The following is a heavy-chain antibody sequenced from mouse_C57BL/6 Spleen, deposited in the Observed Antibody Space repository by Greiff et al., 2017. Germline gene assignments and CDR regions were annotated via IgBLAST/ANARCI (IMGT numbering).Heavy chain of an antibody. CDR3: TRFITTVADYFDY. J-gene: IGHJ2*01. Sequence: QVQLKASGAELVRPGASVTLSCKASGYTFTDYEMHWVKQTPVHGLEWIGAIDPETGGTAYTQKFKGKAILTADKSSSTAYMGLRSLTSEDSAVYYCTRFITTVADYFDYWGQGTTLTVSS. V-gene: IGHV1-15*01. CDR1: GYTFTDYE. CDR2: IDPETGGT. D-gene: IGHD1-1*01.